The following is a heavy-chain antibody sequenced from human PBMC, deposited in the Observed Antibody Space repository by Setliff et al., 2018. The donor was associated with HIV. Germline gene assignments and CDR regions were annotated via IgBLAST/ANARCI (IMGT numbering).Heavy chain of an antibody. CDR2: IRQDGTDK. V-gene: IGHV3-7*01. CDR1: GFAFSSHQ. J-gene: IGHJ4*02. CDR3: ARDPYWLEGYFDY. D-gene: IGHD2-21*01. Sequence: GGSLRLSCAASGFAFSSHQMSWVRQAPGKGLEWVAKIRQDGTDKYYVDSVKGRFTISRDNAKNSLYLQMNSLRAEDTAIYYCARDPYWLEGYFDYWGPGTLVTVSS.